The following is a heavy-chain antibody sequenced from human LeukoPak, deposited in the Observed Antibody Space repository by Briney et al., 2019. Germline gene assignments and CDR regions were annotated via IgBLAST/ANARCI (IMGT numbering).Heavy chain of an antibody. V-gene: IGHV3-33*06. D-gene: IGHD1-20*01. CDR3: AKLVVTGTTPPDY. J-gene: IGHJ4*02. CDR1: GFTFSSYG. Sequence: PGGSLTLSCAASGFTFSSYGMHWVRQAPGKGLEWVGVIWYDGSNKYYADSVKGRFTIARDNSKNTLSLQMNSRRGEDSAVDYWAKLVVTGTTPPDYWGQGTVLTVSS. CDR2: IWYDGSNK.